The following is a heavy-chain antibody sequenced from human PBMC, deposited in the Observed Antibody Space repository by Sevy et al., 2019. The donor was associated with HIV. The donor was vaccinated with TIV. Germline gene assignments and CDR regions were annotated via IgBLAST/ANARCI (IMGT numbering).Heavy chain of an antibody. J-gene: IGHJ6*02. D-gene: IGHD3-3*01. Sequence: GGSLRLSCADSGFTFSNYAMAWVRQAPGKGLEWVSAISVSGDFTYYADSVRGRFTVSRDKSKNTLFLQMNSLRAEDTAVYYCAREVVTIFGVVTIRYGMDVWGQGTTVTVSS. CDR2: ISVSGDFT. CDR3: AREVVTIFGVVTIRYGMDV. CDR1: GFTFSNYA. V-gene: IGHV3-23*01.